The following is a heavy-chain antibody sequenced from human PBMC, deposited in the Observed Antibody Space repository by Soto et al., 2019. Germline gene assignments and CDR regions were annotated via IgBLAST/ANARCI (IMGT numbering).Heavy chain of an antibody. Sequence: SVKVSCKASGGTFSSYAISWVRQAPGQGLEWMGGIIPIFGTANYAQKFQDRVTITADESTSTAYMELSSLRSEDTAVYYCARRDSSGYRYYYYGMDVWGQGTTVTVSS. V-gene: IGHV1-69*13. D-gene: IGHD3-22*01. J-gene: IGHJ6*02. CDR2: IIPIFGTA. CDR1: GGTFSSYA. CDR3: ARRDSSGYRYYYYGMDV.